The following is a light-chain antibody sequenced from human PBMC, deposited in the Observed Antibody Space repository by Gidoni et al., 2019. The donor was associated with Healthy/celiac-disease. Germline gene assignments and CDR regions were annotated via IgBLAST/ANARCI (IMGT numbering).Light chain of an antibody. J-gene: IGKJ1*01. Sequence: DIVMTQSPDSLAVSLGERATINCKSSRTVLYRSDNRNYLAWYQQKPGQSPKLLIYWASTRASGVPDRFSGSGSGTDFTLTISTLQAEDAAVYFCQQYYDSPRTFXQXTKVEIK. CDR2: WAS. CDR1: RTVLYRSDNRNY. CDR3: QQYYDSPRT. V-gene: IGKV4-1*01.